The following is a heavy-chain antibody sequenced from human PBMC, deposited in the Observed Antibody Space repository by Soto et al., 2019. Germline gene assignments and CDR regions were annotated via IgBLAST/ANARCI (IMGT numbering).Heavy chain of an antibody. Sequence: EVQLVESGGGLVKPGGSLRLSCAASGFTFSSYSMNWVRQAPGKGLEWVSSISSSSSYIYYADSVKGRFTISRDNAKNSRYLQMNSLRAEDTAVYYCARDCGGDCEQWYFDLWGRGTLVTVSS. D-gene: IGHD2-21*02. CDR1: GFTFSSYS. CDR3: ARDCGGDCEQWYFDL. CDR2: ISSSSSYI. J-gene: IGHJ2*01. V-gene: IGHV3-21*01.